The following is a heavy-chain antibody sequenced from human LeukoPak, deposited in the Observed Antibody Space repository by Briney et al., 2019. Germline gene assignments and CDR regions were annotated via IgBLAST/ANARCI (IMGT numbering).Heavy chain of an antibody. CDR2: ISSSGSSI. Sequence: LSLTCAVYGGSFSGYYMSWIRQAPGKGLEWISYISSSGSSIYYADSVKGRFTISRDNAKNSLYLQMNSLRAEDTAVYYCARSLRFLEWLKNFDYWGQGTLVTVSS. J-gene: IGHJ4*02. CDR3: ARSLRFLEWLKNFDY. V-gene: IGHV3-11*01. D-gene: IGHD3-3*01. CDR1: GGSFSGYY.